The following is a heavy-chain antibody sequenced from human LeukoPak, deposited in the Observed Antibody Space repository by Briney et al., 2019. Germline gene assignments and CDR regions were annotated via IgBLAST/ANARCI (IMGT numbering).Heavy chain of an antibody. V-gene: IGHV3-21*01. J-gene: IGHJ6*02. CDR3: ARDPGNYYGMDV. D-gene: IGHD2/OR15-2a*01. CDR2: ISSSSGYI. CDR1: GFIFSSYS. Sequence: GGSLRLSCAASGFIFSSYSMNWVRQAPGKGLEWVSFISSSSGYIYYADSVKGRFTISRDNAKNSLHLQMSSLRAEDTAVYYCARDPGNYYGMDVWGQGTTVTVSS.